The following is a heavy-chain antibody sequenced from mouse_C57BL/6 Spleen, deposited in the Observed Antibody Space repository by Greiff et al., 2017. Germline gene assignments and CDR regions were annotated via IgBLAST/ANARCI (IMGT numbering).Heavy chain of an antibody. J-gene: IGHJ3*01. D-gene: IGHD2-13*01. CDR2: INPSNGGT. CDR1: GYTFTSYW. CDR3: AREGNCDYGWFAY. Sequence: QVQLQQPGTELVKPGASVKLSCKASGYTFTSYWMHWVKQRPGQGLEWIGNINPSNGGTNYNEKFKSKSTLTVDKSSSTAYMQLSSLTSEDSAVYYCAREGNCDYGWFAYWGQGTLLTVSA. V-gene: IGHV1-53*01.